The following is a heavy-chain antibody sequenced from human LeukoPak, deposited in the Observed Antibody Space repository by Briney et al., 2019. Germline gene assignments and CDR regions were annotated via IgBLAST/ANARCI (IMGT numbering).Heavy chain of an antibody. CDR1: GFTFSSYA. D-gene: IGHD2-15*01. Sequence: PGRSLRLSCAASGFTFSSYAMSWVRQAPGKGLEWVSAISGSGGSTYYADSVKGRFTISRDNSKNTLYLQMNSLRAEDTAVYYCARDGSPPGWYYYYGMDVWGQGTTVTVSS. CDR2: ISGSGGST. V-gene: IGHV3-23*01. CDR3: ARDGSPPGWYYYYGMDV. J-gene: IGHJ6*02.